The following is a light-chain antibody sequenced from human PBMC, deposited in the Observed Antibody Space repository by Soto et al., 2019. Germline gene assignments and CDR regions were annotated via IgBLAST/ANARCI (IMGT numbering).Light chain of an antibody. CDR1: QSVSSN. CDR2: GAS. CDR3: QHYNNWPPWT. V-gene: IGKV3-15*01. J-gene: IGKJ1*01. Sequence: EKVMRQSPVTVSVSPGERATLSCRASQSVSSNLAWYQQKPGQAPRLLIYGASTRATGIPARFSGSGSGTDFTLTISSLQSEDFAVYYCQHYNNWPPWTFGQGTKVEIK.